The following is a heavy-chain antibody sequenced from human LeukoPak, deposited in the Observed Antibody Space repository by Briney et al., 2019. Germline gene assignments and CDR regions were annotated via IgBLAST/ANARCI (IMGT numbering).Heavy chain of an antibody. CDR1: GGTFRSNA. J-gene: IGHJ4*02. CDR3: ARGWLAETTVVTPYNY. V-gene: IGHV1-69*13. CDR2: ITPIFGTA. D-gene: IGHD4-23*01. Sequence: WASVKVSCKASGGTFRSNAISWVRQAPGQGLEWMGVITPIFGTANYAQKFQGRVTITAVESMSTAYMELSSLRSEDTAVYYCARGWLAETTVVTPYNYWGQGTLVTVSS.